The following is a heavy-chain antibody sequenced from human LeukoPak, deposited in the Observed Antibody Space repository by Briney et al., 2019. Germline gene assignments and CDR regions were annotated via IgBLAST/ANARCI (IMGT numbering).Heavy chain of an antibody. J-gene: IGHJ4*02. CDR1: GYTFTSYY. Sequence: ASVKVSCKASGYTFTSYYMHWVRQAPGQGLEWMGIINPSGGSTSYAQKFQGRVTMTRDTSTSTVYMELSSLRSEDTAVYYCARESGSGWYEYYFDYWGQGTLVTVSS. CDR2: INPSGGST. D-gene: IGHD6-19*01. CDR3: ARESGSGWYEYYFDY. V-gene: IGHV1-46*01.